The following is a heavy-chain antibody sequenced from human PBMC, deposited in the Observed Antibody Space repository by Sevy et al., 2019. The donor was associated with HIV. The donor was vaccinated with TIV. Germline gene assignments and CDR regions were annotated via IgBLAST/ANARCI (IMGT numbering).Heavy chain of an antibody. D-gene: IGHD3-22*01. CDR1: GFTFDDYT. CDR2: ISWDGGST. V-gene: IGHV3-43*01. CDR3: AKAGYDSSGYDY. J-gene: IGHJ4*02. Sequence: GGSLRLSCAASGFTFDDYTMHWVRQAPGKGLEWVSLISWDGGSTYYADSVKGRFTISRDNSKNSLYLQMNSLRTEDTALHYCAKAGYDSSGYDYWGQGTLVTVSS.